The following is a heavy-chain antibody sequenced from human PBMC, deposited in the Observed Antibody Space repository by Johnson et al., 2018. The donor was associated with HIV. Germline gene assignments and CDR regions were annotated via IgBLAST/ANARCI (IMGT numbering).Heavy chain of an antibody. J-gene: IGHJ3*01. CDR2: IIPSGTGT. CDR1: GLSFDSYS. CDR3: AKARGYNYFIDAFDR. D-gene: IGHD5-18*01. Sequence: VLLVESGGGLVQPGGSLRLSCKASGLSFDSYSMSWVRQAPGKWLEWVSGIIPSGTGTHYADSVECRFTISRDNSRNTVYLQINSLRAEDTAMYYCAKARGYNYFIDAFDRWGQGTLVTVSS. V-gene: IGHV3-23*04.